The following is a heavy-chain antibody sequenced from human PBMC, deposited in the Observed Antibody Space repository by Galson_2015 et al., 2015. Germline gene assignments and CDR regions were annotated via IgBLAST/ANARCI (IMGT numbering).Heavy chain of an antibody. Sequence: SLRLSCAASGFTFSSYWMSWVRQAPGKGLEWVANIKQDGSEKYYVDSVKGRFTISRDNAKNSLYLQMNSLRAEDTAVYYCARVKRYNWNDVSVRGTSRHMYYFDYWGQGTLVTVSS. J-gene: IGHJ4*02. CDR3: ARVKRYNWNDVSVRGTSRHMYYFDY. V-gene: IGHV3-7*03. CDR2: IKQDGSEK. CDR1: GFTFSSYW. D-gene: IGHD1-20*01.